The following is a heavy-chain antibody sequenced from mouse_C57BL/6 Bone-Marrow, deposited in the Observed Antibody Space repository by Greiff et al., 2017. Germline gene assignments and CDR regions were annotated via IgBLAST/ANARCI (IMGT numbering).Heavy chain of an antibody. D-gene: IGHD2-5*01. J-gene: IGHJ3*01. CDR1: GFTFSSYA. V-gene: IGHV5-4*03. CDR3: ASYYSNYDWFAY. Sequence: EVKLMESGGGLVKPGGSLKLSCAASGFTFSSYAMSWVRQTPEKRLEWVATISDGGSYTYYPDNVKGRFTISRDNAKNNLYLQMSHLKSEDTAMYYCASYYSNYDWFAYWGQGTLVTVSA. CDR2: ISDGGSYT.